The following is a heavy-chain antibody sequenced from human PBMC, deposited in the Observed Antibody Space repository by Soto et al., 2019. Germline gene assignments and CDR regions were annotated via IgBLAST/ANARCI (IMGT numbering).Heavy chain of an antibody. CDR1: GYTFTSYY. CDR3: ARDIGAYYDFWSGYYTGYYYYYGMHV. CDR2: INPSGGST. D-gene: IGHD3-3*01. J-gene: IGHJ6*02. V-gene: IGHV1-46*01. Sequence: ASVKVSCKACGYTFTSYYMHWVRQAPGQGLEWMGIINPSGGSTSYAQKFQGRVTMTRDTSTSTVYMELSSLRSEDTAVYYCARDIGAYYDFWSGYYTGYYYYYGMHVWGQGTTVTVSS.